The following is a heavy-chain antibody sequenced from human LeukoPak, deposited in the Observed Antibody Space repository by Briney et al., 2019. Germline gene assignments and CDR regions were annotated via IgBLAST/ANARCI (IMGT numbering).Heavy chain of an antibody. CDR1: GYTLTELS. J-gene: IGHJ4*02. D-gene: IGHD3-9*01. CDR2: FDPEDGET. Sequence: AAVKVSCKVSGYTLTELSMHWVRQAPGKGLEWMGGFDPEDGETIYAQKFQGRVTITEATYTDTAYMELSSLRSEDTAVYYCATVASPLRYFDWLSAYYFDYRGAGNLGTVSS. CDR3: ATVASPLRYFDWLSAYYFDY. V-gene: IGHV1-24*01.